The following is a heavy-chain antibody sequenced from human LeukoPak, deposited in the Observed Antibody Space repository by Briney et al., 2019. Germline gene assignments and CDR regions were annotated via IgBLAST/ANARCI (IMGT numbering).Heavy chain of an antibody. J-gene: IGHJ4*02. CDR3: ARTARAAGRKGGYYFDY. Sequence: ASVKVSCKVSGYTLTELSMHWVRQAPGKGLEWMGGFDPEDGETIYAQKFQGRVTMTEDTSTDTAYMELSSLRSEDTAVYYCARTARAAGRKGGYYFDYWGQGTLVTVSS. CDR2: FDPEDGET. D-gene: IGHD6-13*01. V-gene: IGHV1-24*01. CDR1: GYTLTELS.